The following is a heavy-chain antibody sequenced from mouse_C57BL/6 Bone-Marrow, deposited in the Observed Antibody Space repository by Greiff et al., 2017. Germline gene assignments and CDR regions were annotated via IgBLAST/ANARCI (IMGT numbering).Heavy chain of an antibody. J-gene: IGHJ2*01. CDR1: GFTFTSYW. CDR3: ARLYYDIRGLYY. D-gene: IGHD1-1*01. Sequence: QVQLQQPGAELVRPGPSVKLSCTASGFTFTSYWMHWVKQRPIQGLEWIGNIDTSDSETHYNQKFKEKATLTVDKSSRTAYMQLRSLTSEDSAVYSCARLYYDIRGLYYWGQGTTLTVSS. V-gene: IGHV1-52*01. CDR2: IDTSDSET.